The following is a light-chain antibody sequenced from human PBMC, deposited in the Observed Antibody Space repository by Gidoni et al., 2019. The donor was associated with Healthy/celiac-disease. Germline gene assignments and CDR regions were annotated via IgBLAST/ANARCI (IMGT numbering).Light chain of an antibody. CDR3: QQRSNWQLT. CDR1: QSVSRY. Sequence: EIVLTQSPATLSFSPGERATLSCRASQSVSRYLAWYQQKPGQTPRLLIYDASNRATGIPARFSGSGSGTDFTLTISSLEPEDCAVYYCQQRSNWQLTFXGXTKVEIK. J-gene: IGKJ4*01. V-gene: IGKV3-11*01. CDR2: DAS.